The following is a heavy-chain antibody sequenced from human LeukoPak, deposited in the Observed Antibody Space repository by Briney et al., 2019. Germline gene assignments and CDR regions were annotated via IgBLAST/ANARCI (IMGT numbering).Heavy chain of an antibody. CDR1: GGSFSGCY. CDR3: ARGWFGYYNWFAP. V-gene: IGHV4-34*01. CDR2: INHSGST. D-gene: IGHD3-10*01. J-gene: IGHJ5*02. Sequence: PSETLSLTCAVYGGSFSGCYWSWIRQPPGKGLEWIGEINHSGSTNYNPSLKSRVTISVDTSKNQFSLKLSSVTAADTAVYYCARGWFGYYNWFAPWGQGTLVTVSS.